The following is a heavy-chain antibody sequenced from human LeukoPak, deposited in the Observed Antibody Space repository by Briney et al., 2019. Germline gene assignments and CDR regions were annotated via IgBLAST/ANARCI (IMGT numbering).Heavy chain of an antibody. V-gene: IGHV3-23*01. Sequence: SGGSLRRSCAASGFTFSSYAMSWVRQAPGKGLEWVSAISGSGGSTYYADSVKGRFTISRDNSKSTLYLQMNSLRAEDTAVYYCAKDLATVTTMGYWGQGTLVTVSS. J-gene: IGHJ4*02. D-gene: IGHD4-17*01. CDR3: AKDLATVTTMGY. CDR2: ISGSGGST. CDR1: GFTFSSYA.